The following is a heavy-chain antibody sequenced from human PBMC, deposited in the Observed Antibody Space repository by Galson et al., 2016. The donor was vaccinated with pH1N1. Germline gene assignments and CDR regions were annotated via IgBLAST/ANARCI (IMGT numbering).Heavy chain of an antibody. Sequence: SVKVSCKASRDTFSSYVFNWVRQAPGHGLEWMGGIIPIFDISNYAQKFQGRVTITADKSTSTAYMELNSLRSEDTAMYYCARNMHLYCSSASCRVYYFDSWGQGTLVTVSS. V-gene: IGHV1-69*10. D-gene: IGHD2-2*01. J-gene: IGHJ4*02. CDR3: ARNMHLYCSSASCRVYYFDS. CDR2: IIPIFDIS. CDR1: RDTFSSYV.